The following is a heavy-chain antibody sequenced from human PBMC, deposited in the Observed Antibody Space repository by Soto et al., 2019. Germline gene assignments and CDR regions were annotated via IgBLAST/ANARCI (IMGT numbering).Heavy chain of an antibody. Sequence: EVQLVESGGGLLQTGGSLRLSCAASGFSLSTYSMNWVRQAPGKGLEWVSYISSRSYTIYYVDSVKGRFTISSDNAKNSLYLKMNSLRDEDTAVYYCARGGSSSDNGMDVWGHGTTLTVSS. J-gene: IGHJ6*02. V-gene: IGHV3-48*02. CDR1: GFSLSTYS. CDR3: ARGGSSSDNGMDV. CDR2: ISSRSYTI. D-gene: IGHD6-6*01.